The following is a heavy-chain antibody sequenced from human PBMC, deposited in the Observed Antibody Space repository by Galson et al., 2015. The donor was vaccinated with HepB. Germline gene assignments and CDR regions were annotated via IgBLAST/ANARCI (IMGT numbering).Heavy chain of an antibody. J-gene: IGHJ4*02. Sequence: SLRLSCAASGFTFSDYYMSWIRQAPGKGLEWVSYISSSGSTIYYADSVKGRFTISRDNAKNSLYLQMNSLRAEDTAVYYCARDRSRFCSSTSCYTDYWGQGTLVTVSS. CDR3: ARDRSRFCSSTSCYTDY. CDR1: GFTFSDYY. D-gene: IGHD2-2*02. V-gene: IGHV3-11*01. CDR2: ISSSGSTI.